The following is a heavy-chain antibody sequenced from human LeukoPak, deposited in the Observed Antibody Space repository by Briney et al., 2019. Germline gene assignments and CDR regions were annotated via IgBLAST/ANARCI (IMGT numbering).Heavy chain of an antibody. V-gene: IGHV5-51*01. J-gene: IGHJ4*02. CDR2: IYPGDSDT. CDR1: GYSFTSYW. D-gene: IGHD7-27*01. CDR3: ARPQKLGSLTFDFDY. Sequence: GESLKISCKGSGYSFTSYWIGWVRQMPGKGLEWMGIIYPGDSDTRYSPSFQGQVTISADKSISTAYLQWSSPKASDTAMYYCARPQKLGSLTFDFDYWGQGTLVTVSS.